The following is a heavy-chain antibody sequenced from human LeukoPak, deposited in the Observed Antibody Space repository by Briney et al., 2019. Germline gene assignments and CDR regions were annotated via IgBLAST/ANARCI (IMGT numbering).Heavy chain of an antibody. D-gene: IGHD4-17*01. CDR2: ISSSSSYI. V-gene: IGHV3-21*01. J-gene: IGHJ4*02. CDR1: GFTFSSYS. CDR3: ATLMTTVTTSGALRFDY. Sequence: GGSLRLSCAASGFTFSSYSMNWVRQAPGKGLEWVSSISSSSSYIYYADSVKGRFTISRDNAKNSLYLQMNSLRAEDTAAYYCATLMTTVTTSGALRFDYWGQGTLVTVSS.